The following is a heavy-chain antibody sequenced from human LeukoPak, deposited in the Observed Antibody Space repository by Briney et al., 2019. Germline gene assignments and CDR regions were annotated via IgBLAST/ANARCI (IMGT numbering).Heavy chain of an antibody. V-gene: IGHV1-69*05. J-gene: IGHJ4*02. Sequence: SVKVSCKASGGTFSSYAISWVRQAPGQGLEWMGGIIPIFGTANYAQKFQGRVTITTDESTSTAYMELSSLRSEDTAVYYRASSERSYGTRMVDYWGQGTLVTVSS. CDR1: GGTFSSYA. CDR3: ASSERSYGTRMVDY. D-gene: IGHD5-18*01. CDR2: IIPIFGTA.